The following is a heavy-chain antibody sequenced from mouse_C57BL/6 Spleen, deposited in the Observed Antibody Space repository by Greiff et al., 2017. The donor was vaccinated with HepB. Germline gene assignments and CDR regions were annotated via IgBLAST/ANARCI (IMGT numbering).Heavy chain of an antibody. CDR2: INPSNGGT. CDR3: ARSDYYGSSPYYAMDY. D-gene: IGHD1-1*01. V-gene: IGHV1-53*01. J-gene: IGHJ4*01. CDR1: GYTFTSYW. Sequence: VQLQQPGPELVKPGASVKLSCKASGYTFTSYWMHWVKQRPGQGLEWIGNINPSNGGTNYNEKFKSKATLTVDKSSSTAYMQLSSLTSEDSAVYYCARSDYYGSSPYYAMDYWGQGTSVTVSS.